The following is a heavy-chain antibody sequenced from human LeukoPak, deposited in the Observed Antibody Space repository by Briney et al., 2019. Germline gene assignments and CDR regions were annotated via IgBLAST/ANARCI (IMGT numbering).Heavy chain of an antibody. Sequence: SETLSLTCAVYGGSFSGYYWSWIRQPPGKGLEWIGEINHSGSPNYNPSLKSRVTISVDTSKNQFSLKLSSVTAADTAVYYCARFYRYNYYYGMDVWGQGTTVTVSS. D-gene: IGHD2/OR15-2a*01. CDR2: INHSGSP. CDR1: GGSFSGYY. J-gene: IGHJ6*02. V-gene: IGHV4-34*01. CDR3: ARFYRYNYYYGMDV.